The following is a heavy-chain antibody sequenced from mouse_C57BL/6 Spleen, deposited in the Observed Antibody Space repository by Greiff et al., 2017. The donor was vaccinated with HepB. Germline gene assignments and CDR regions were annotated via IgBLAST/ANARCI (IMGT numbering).Heavy chain of an antibody. J-gene: IGHJ2*01. CDR2: IDPSDSYT. Sequence: QVQLQQSGAELVMPGASVKLSCKASGYTFTSYWMHWVKQRPGQGLEWIGEIDPSDSYTNYNQKFKGKSTLTVDKSSSTAYMQLSSLTSEDSAVYYCARILLRLLVFDYWGQGTTLTVSS. V-gene: IGHV1-69*01. CDR1: GYTFTSYW. D-gene: IGHD1-1*01. CDR3: ARILLRLLVFDY.